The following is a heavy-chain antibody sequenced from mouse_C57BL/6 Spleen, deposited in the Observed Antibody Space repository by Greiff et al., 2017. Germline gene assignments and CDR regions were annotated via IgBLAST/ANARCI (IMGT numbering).Heavy chain of an antibody. D-gene: IGHD2-14*01. CDR2: ISYSGST. CDR1: GYSITSDY. Sequence: EVQRVESGPGLAKPSQTLSLTCSVTGYSITSDYWNWIRKFPGNKLEYMGNISYSGSTYYNPSPKSRISITRDTAKNKYYLQLSSVTTEDTATYYCAGGVRPPYAMDDWGTGTSVTVSS. J-gene: IGHJ4*01. V-gene: IGHV3-8*01. CDR3: AGGVRPPYAMDD.